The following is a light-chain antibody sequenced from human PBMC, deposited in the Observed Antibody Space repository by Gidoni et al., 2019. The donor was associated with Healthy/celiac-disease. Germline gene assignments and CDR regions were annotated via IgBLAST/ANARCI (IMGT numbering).Light chain of an antibody. J-gene: IGLJ2*01. V-gene: IGLV2-18*02. CDR1: SSDVGSYNR. CDR2: EVS. Sequence: QSALTQPTSVSGSPGQSVTISCTGTSSDVGSYNRVSWYQQPPGPAPKLMIYEVSNRPSGVPDRFSGSKSGNTASLTISGLQAEDEADYYCSSYTSSSTVVFGGGTKLTVL. CDR3: SSYTSSSTVV.